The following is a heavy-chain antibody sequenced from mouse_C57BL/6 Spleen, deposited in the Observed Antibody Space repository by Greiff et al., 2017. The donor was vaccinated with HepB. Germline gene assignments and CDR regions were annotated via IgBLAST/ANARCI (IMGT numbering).Heavy chain of an antibody. CDR3: ARLWDYYGRSAY. V-gene: IGHV1-22*01. J-gene: IGHJ3*01. Sequence: EVQLQQSGPELVKPGASVKMSCKASGYTFTDYNMHWVKQSHGKSLEWIGYINPNNGGTSYNQKFKGKATLTVNKSSSTAYMELRSLTSEDSAVYYCARLWDYYGRSAYWGQGTLVTVSA. CDR2: INPNNGGT. D-gene: IGHD1-1*01. CDR1: GYTFTDYN.